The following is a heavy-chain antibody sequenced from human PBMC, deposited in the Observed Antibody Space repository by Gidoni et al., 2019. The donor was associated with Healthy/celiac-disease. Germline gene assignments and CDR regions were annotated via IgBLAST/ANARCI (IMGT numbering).Heavy chain of an antibody. V-gene: IGHV3-21*01. D-gene: IGHD1-1*01. CDR1: GVTFSSYS. CDR3: ARDQRDGYNSYYFDY. J-gene: IGHJ4*02. CDR2: ISSSSSYI. Sequence: EVQLVESGGGLVKPGGSLRLSSAASGVTFSSYSMNWVRQAPGKGLEWVSVISSSSSYIYYADSVKGRFTIARDNAKNSLYLQMNSLRAEDTAVYYCARDQRDGYNSYYFDYWGQGTLVTVSS.